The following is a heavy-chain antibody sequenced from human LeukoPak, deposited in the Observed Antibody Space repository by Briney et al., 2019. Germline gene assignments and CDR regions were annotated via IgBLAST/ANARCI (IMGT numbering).Heavy chain of an antibody. CDR1: GYTFTSYG. V-gene: IGHV1-18*01. CDR2: ISAYNGNT. D-gene: IGHD6-13*01. Sequence: ASVKVSCKASGYTFTSYGISWVRQAPGQGLEWMGWISAYNGNTNYAQKLQGRVTMTTDTSTSTAYMELRSLRSEDTAVYYCATVSAGIAATYYYYGMDVWGQGTTVTASS. J-gene: IGHJ6*02. CDR3: ATVSAGIAATYYYYGMDV.